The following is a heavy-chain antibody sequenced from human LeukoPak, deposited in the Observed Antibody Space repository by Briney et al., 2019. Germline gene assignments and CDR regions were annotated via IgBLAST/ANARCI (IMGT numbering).Heavy chain of an antibody. CDR3: AKSSGSSWSYYYYYGMDV. Sequence: GGSLRLSCAASGFTVSSNYMSWVRQAPGKGLEWVSVIYSGGSTYYADSVKGRFTISRDNSKNTLYLQMNSLRAEDTAVYYCAKSSGSSWSYYYYYGMDVWGQGTTVTVSS. V-gene: IGHV3-53*01. CDR2: IYSGGST. CDR1: GFTVSSNY. J-gene: IGHJ6*02. D-gene: IGHD6-13*01.